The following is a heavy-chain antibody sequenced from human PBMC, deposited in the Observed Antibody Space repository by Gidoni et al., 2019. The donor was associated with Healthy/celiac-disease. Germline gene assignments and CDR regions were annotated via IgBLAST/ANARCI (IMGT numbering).Heavy chain of an antibody. V-gene: IGHV5-51*01. J-gene: IGHJ4*02. CDR2: IYPGDSDT. D-gene: IGHD4-4*01. CDR3: ARHRTPDYSNDY. Sequence: EVHLVHSGAEVKKLGESLKISCRGSGYSFTSYWIGWVRQMPGKGLEWVGIIYPGDSDTRYSPSFQGQVTISADKSISTAYLQWSSLKASDTAMYYCARHRTPDYSNDYWGQGTLVTVSS. CDR1: GYSFTSYW.